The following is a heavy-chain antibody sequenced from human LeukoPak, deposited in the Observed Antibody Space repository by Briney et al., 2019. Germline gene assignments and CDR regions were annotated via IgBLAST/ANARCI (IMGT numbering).Heavy chain of an antibody. CDR3: ARGYYDSSGFGY. J-gene: IGHJ4*02. CDR1: GFTFSSYG. D-gene: IGHD3-22*01. Sequence: GGSLRLSCAASGFTFSSYGMHWVRQAPGKGLEWVAVIWYDGSNKYYADSVKGRFTISRDNSKNTLYLQMNSLRAEDTAVYYCARGYYDSSGFGYCGQGTLVTVSS. CDR2: IWYDGSNK. V-gene: IGHV3-33*01.